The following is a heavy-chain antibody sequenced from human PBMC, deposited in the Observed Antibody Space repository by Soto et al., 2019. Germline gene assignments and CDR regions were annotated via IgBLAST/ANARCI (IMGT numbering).Heavy chain of an antibody. V-gene: IGHV4-34*01. CDR1: GGSFSCYY. J-gene: IGHJ3*02. CDR2: INHSGST. Sequence: SETLSLTCAVYGGSFSCYYWSWIRQPPGKGLEWIGEINHSGSTNYNPSLKSRVTISVDTSKNQFSLKLSSVTAADTAVYYCARGPRRTTTIVVAPGRAFDIWGQGTMVTVS. D-gene: IGHD3-22*01. CDR3: ARGPRRTTTIVVAPGRAFDI.